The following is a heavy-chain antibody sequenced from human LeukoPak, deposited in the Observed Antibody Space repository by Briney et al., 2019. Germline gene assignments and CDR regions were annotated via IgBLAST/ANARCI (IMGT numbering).Heavy chain of an antibody. CDR3: ARERYEGSLDRTNWLDP. Sequence: GGSLRLSCAASGFTFSENHMNWIRQAPGKGLEWLSSISSSGRFIYYVDSVKGRFTISRDNAKNSLYLQVNSLRVEDTAVYYCARERYEGSLDRTNWLDPWGQGTLVSVSS. CDR2: ISSSGRFI. D-gene: IGHD3/OR15-3a*01. V-gene: IGHV3-11*04. J-gene: IGHJ5*02. CDR1: GFTFSENH.